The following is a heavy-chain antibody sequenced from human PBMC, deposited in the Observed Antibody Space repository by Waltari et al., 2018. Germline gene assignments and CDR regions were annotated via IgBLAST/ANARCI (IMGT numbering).Heavy chain of an antibody. V-gene: IGHV4-59*11. J-gene: IGHJ6*02. CDR1: GGSISSHY. D-gene: IGHD1-26*01. Sequence: QVQLQESGPGLVKPSETLSLTCTVSGGSISSHYWSWIRQPPGKGLEWIGYIYYSGSTNYNPSLKSRVTISGDTSKNQFSLKLSSVTAADTAVYYCARDRGSAGYYYYGMDVWGQGTTVTVSS. CDR3: ARDRGSAGYYYYGMDV. CDR2: IYYSGST.